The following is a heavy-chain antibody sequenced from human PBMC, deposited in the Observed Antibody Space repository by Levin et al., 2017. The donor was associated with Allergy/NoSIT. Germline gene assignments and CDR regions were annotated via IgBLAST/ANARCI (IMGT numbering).Heavy chain of an antibody. CDR2: ISYDGSNK. D-gene: IGHD3-10*01. CDR3: ARDRDYYGSGSYGY. CDR1: GFTFSSYA. Sequence: SCAASGFTFSSYAMHWVRQAPGKGLEWVAVISYDGSNKYYADSVKGRFTISRDNSKNTLYLQMNSLRAEDTAVYYCARDRDYYGSGSYGYWGQGTLVTVSS. V-gene: IGHV3-30-3*01. J-gene: IGHJ4*02.